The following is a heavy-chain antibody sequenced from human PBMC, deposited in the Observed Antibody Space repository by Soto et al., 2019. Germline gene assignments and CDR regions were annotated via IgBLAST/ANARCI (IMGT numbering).Heavy chain of an antibody. J-gene: IGHJ6*03. CDR3: ARGVRSDYIWGSYPHEAANYYYYYMDV. Sequence: ASVKVSCKASGYTFTSYGISWVRQAPGQGLEWMGWISAYNGNTNYAQKLQGRVTMTTDTSTSTAYMELRSLRSDDTAVYYCARGVRSDYIWGSYPHEAANYYYYYMDVWGKGTTVTVSS. CDR2: ISAYNGNT. V-gene: IGHV1-18*01. D-gene: IGHD3-16*02. CDR1: GYTFTSYG.